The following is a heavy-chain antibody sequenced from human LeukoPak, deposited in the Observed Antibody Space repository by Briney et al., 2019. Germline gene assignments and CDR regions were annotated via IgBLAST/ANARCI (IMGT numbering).Heavy chain of an antibody. Sequence: GGSLRLSCAASGFTFSSYSMNWVRQAPGKGLEWFSSISSSSSYIYYADSVKGRFTISRDNAKNSLYLQMNSLRAEDTAVYYCARDPLGPYYSSSSFYYYYMDAWGKGTTVTVSS. J-gene: IGHJ6*03. D-gene: IGHD6-6*01. V-gene: IGHV3-21*01. CDR3: ARDPLGPYYSSSSFYYYYMDA. CDR2: ISSSSSYI. CDR1: GFTFSSYS.